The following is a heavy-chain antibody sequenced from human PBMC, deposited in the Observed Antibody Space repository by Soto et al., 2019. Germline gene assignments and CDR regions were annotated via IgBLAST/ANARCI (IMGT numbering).Heavy chain of an antibody. J-gene: IGHJ4*02. V-gene: IGHV1-69*12. CDR3: VTVVAIPGYPDN. CDR1: GGTFSSYA. Sequence: QVQLVQSGAEVRQPASSVKVSCKTSGGTFSSYAISWVRQAPGQGLECMGGIVPIVDTSTYAQKFQGRVAITADESTSTAYMELRTLRSDDTAIYYCVTVVAIPGYPDNWGQGTLVTVSS. CDR2: IVPIVDTS. D-gene: IGHD5-12*01.